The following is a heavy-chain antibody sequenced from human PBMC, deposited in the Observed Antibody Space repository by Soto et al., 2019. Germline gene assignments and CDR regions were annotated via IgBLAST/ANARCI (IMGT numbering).Heavy chain of an antibody. D-gene: IGHD2-21*02. V-gene: IGHV3-30*18. CDR3: AKEGGGNSGYFDY. CDR1: GFTFSSYG. J-gene: IGHJ4*02. Sequence: GGSLRLSCAASGFTFSSYGMHWVRQAPGKGLEWVAVVSYDGSNKYYADSVKGRFTISRDNSKNTLYLQMNSLRAEDTAVYYCAKEGGGNSGYFDYWGQGTLVTVSS. CDR2: VSYDGSNK.